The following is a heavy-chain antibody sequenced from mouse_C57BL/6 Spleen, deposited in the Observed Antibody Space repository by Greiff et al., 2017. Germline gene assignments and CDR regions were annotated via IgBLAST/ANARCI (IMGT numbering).Heavy chain of an antibody. CDR3: ARRDDGFAY. D-gene: IGHD2-14*01. CDR2: IDPSDSYT. J-gene: IGHJ3*01. CDR1: GYTFTSYW. Sequence: VQLQQPGAELVKPGASVKLSCKASGYTFTSYWMQWVKQRPGQGLEWIGEIDPSDSYTNYNQKFKGKATLTVDTSSSTAYMQLSSLTSEDSAAYYCARRDDGFAYWGQGTLVTVSA. V-gene: IGHV1-50*01.